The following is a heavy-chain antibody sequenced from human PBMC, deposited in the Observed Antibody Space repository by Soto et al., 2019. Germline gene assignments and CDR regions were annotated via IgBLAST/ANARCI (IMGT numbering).Heavy chain of an antibody. J-gene: IGHJ2*01. D-gene: IGHD1-20*01. CDR1: GGSSRAYH. CDR2: FSYSGSL. CDR3: AGGPRYWSFAL. V-gene: IGHV4-34*01. Sequence: LTCSVYGGSSRAYHWSWIRQSPGEGLEWIGEFSYSGSLNYNPSLKRRVAVSLDTSTDHFSLTMTSVTAADTGVYFCAGGPRYWSFALWGRGTLVTVSS.